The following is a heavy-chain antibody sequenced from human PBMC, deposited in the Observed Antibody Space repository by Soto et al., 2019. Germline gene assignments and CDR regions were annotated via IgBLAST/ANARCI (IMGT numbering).Heavy chain of an antibody. Sequence: QVKLVQSRAEVKKPGSSVKVSCKASGGTFSSYAISWVRQAPGQGLEWMGGIISIFGTANYAQKFQGRVTITADESTITAYMELSSLRSEDTAVYYCARSPPSSYLNWFDPWGQGTLVTVSS. D-gene: IGHD1-26*01. V-gene: IGHV1-69*12. CDR3: ARSPPSSYLNWFDP. CDR2: IISIFGTA. CDR1: GGTFSSYA. J-gene: IGHJ5*02.